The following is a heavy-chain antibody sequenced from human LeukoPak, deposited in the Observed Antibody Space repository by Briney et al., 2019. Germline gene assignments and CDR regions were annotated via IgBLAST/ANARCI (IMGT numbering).Heavy chain of an antibody. Sequence: SVKVSCKASGYTFTSYGISWVRQAPGQGLEWMGRIIPILGRANYAQKFQGRVTITADKSTSTAYMELSSLRSEDTAVYYCARDGLRSYYDFWSGPTYFDYWGQGTLVTVSS. V-gene: IGHV1-69*04. CDR2: IIPILGRA. CDR3: ARDGLRSYYDFWSGPTYFDY. J-gene: IGHJ4*02. D-gene: IGHD3-3*01. CDR1: GYTFTSYG.